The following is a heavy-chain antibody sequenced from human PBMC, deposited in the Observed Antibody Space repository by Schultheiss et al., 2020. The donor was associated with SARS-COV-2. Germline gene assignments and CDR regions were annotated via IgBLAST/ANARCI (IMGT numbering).Heavy chain of an antibody. Sequence: SETLSLTCAVYGGSFSGYYWSWIRQPPGKGLEWIGEINHSGSTNYNPSLKSRVTISVDTSKNQFSLKLSSVTAADTAVYYCARERGPLLRYSMYYFDYWGQGTLVTVSS. CDR1: GGSFSGYY. CDR2: INHSGST. V-gene: IGHV4-34*01. D-gene: IGHD3-9*01. CDR3: ARERGPLLRYSMYYFDY. J-gene: IGHJ4*02.